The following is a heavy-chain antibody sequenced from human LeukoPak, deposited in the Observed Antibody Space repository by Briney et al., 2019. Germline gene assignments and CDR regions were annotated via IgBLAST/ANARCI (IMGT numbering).Heavy chain of an antibody. J-gene: IGHJ4*02. CDR2: IYSGGAT. D-gene: IGHD1-26*01. Sequence: GGSLRLSCAASGFTVSSNYMSWVRQAPGKGLEWVSVIYSGGATYYADSVKGRYTISRDNSKNTLFLQMNSLKVEDTAVYYCASGTKWELLLNYWGQGTLVTVSS. CDR1: GFTVSSNY. CDR3: ASGTKWELLLNY. V-gene: IGHV3-53*01.